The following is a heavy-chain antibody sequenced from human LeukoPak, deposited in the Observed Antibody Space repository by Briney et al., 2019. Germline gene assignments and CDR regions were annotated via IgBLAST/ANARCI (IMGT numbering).Heavy chain of an antibody. V-gene: IGHV4-38-2*02. CDR2: IYHGGST. J-gene: IGHJ4*02. D-gene: IGHD4-17*01. Sequence: SETLSLTCTVSAYSISSGYYWGWIRQPPGKGLEWIGSIYHGGSTYYNPSLKSRVTISVDTSKSQFSLKLSSVTAADTAVYFCAGHHAYGVTTPPLGYWGQGTLVTVSS. CDR3: AGHHAYGVTTPPLGY. CDR1: AYSISSGYY.